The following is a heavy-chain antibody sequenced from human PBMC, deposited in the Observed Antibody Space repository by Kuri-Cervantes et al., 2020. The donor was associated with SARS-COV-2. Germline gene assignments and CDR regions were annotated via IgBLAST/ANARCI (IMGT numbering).Heavy chain of an antibody. CDR1: GFNYLNYA. D-gene: IGHD4-11*01. CDR3: TREAYDYNMGFDS. V-gene: IGHV3-30-3*01. CDR2: VSYNGTNK. Sequence: AGSLRLPCTASGFNYLNYAMHWVRQAPGTGLEWVAVVSYNGTNKYYADSVKGRFTISRDNSRNIVYLQMNSLRPEDTALYYCTREAYDYNMGFDSWGQGTLVTVSS. J-gene: IGHJ4*02.